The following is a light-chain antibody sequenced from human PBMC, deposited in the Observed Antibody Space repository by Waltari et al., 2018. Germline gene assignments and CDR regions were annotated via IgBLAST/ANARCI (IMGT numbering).Light chain of an antibody. CDR1: SGHSFYP. CDR3: QTWGTGTWV. V-gene: IGLV4-69*01. Sequence: QLVLTQSPSASASLGASVTLSCPLSSGHSFYPIAWHQQQPEKGPRFLMKVNNDGSHMKGDGIPDRFSGSSSGAERYLTISSLQSEDEADYYCQTWGTGTWVFGGGTKLTVL. J-gene: IGLJ3*02. CDR2: VNNDGSH.